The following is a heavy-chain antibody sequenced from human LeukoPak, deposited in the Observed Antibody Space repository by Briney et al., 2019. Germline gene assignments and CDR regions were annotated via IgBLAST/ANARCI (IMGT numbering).Heavy chain of an antibody. D-gene: IGHD6-13*01. J-gene: IGHJ4*02. CDR3: AKDGSRAAAAGTVGY. CDR1: GFTFSSKW. CDR2: IKYDGSEK. V-gene: IGHV3-7*03. Sequence: GGSLRLSCAASGFTFSSKWMSWVRQAPGKGLEWVANIKYDGSEKNYVDSVKGRFTISRDNAKNSLYLQMNSLRAEDTAVYYCAKDGSRAAAAGTVGYWGQGTLVTVSS.